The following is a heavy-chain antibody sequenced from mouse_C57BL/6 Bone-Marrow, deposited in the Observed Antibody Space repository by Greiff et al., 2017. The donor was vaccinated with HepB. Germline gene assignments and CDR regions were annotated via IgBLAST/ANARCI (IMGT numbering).Heavy chain of an antibody. Sequence: VQVVESGAELVRPGASVTLSCKASGYTFTDYEMHWVKQTPVHGLEWIGAIDPETGGTAYNQKFKGKAILTADKSSSTAYMELRSLTSEDSAVYYCTRLTGTYAMDYWGQGTSVTVSS. CDR3: TRLTGTYAMDY. J-gene: IGHJ4*01. D-gene: IGHD4-1*01. CDR1: GYTFTDYE. V-gene: IGHV1-15*01. CDR2: IDPETGGT.